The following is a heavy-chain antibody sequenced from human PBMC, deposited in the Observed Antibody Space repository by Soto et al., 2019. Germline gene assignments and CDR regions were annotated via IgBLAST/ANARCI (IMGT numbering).Heavy chain of an antibody. D-gene: IGHD4-17*01. CDR3: ARAHYGDYGYGMDV. J-gene: IGHJ6*02. Sequence: QLQLQESGSGLVKPSQTLSLTCAVSGGSISSGGYSWSWIRQPPGKGLEWIGYIYHGGYTYYNPSLKRRVPTSVDRAKNQFSLKLSSVTAADTAVYYCARAHYGDYGYGMDVWGQGTTVTVSS. CDR1: GGSISSGGYS. CDR2: IYHGGYT. V-gene: IGHV4-30-2*01.